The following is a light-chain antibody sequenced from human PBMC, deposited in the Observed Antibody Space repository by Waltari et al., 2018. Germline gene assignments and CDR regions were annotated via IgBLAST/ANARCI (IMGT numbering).Light chain of an antibody. Sequence: DIVMTQSPLSLAVTPGEPASIPCRSTQRLLHSVGRNYLVWYLQKPGQSPQLLIFLWSNRAAGGPDRFSGSGSCTDFTLKIRRVKAEEDGVYYCLQVRENPQTFGQGTKLEIK. V-gene: IGKV2-28*01. CDR3: LQVRENPQT. CDR1: QRLLHSVGRNY. CDR2: LWS. J-gene: IGKJ2*01.